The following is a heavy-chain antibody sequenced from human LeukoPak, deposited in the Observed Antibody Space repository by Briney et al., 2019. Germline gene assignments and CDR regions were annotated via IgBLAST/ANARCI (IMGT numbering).Heavy chain of an antibody. CDR3: AKTHDGSGFLNDAYDV. Sequence: PGGSLRHSREGTGLTFEDFAMHWVGQAPGKGREWVAGITWNSGRVDYADSVKGRFTISRDNARKSVYLQMNSLRPGDTAFYYCAKTHDGSGFLNDAYDVWGQGAMVTVSS. D-gene: IGHD3-22*01. CDR2: ITWNSGRV. J-gene: IGHJ3*01. CDR1: GLTFEDFA. V-gene: IGHV3-9*01.